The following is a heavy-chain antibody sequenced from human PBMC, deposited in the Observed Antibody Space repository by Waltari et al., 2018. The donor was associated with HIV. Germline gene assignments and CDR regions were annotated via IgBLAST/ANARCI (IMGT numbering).Heavy chain of an antibody. J-gene: IGHJ5*02. CDR3: AREKSRASKWYGIFYYDA. Sequence: QVQLQQWGAGLLKPSENLSLTCAVYGGTFSGYSWTWIRQAPGKGLEWIGEINHSGKTNYNPSLKSRLTLSVDTSKNQVSLRMKSVTGADTAIYYCAREKSRASKWYGIFYYDAWGQGTLVSVPS. D-gene: IGHD2-15*01. V-gene: IGHV4-34*02. CDR1: GGTFSGYS. CDR2: INHSGKT.